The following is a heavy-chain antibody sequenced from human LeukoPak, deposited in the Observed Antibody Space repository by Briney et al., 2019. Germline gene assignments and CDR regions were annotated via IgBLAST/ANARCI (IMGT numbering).Heavy chain of an antibody. D-gene: IGHD3-22*01. J-gene: IGHJ4*02. CDR3: ARDRGRYYDSRGFYWGYYFDS. CDR1: GFTPSTYA. Sequence: PGGSLRLSCAASGFTPSTYAVSWVRQAPGKGLEWVSTISGSVDSTYYADSVKGRFTISRDNSKDTLYLQMSSVRGDDTAVYYCARDRGRYYDSRGFYWGYYFDSWGQGILVTVST. V-gene: IGHV3-23*01. CDR2: ISGSVDST.